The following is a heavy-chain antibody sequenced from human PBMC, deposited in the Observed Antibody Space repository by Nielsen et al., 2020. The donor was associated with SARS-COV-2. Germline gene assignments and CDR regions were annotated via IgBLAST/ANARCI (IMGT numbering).Heavy chain of an antibody. CDR1: GFSFSDYY. D-gene: IGHD3-3*01. J-gene: IGHJ4*02. V-gene: IGHV3-11*05. Sequence: GESLKISCVASGFSFSDYYMSWIRQAPGKGLEWVSYIGSTITYTNYGDSVKGRFTISRDNAKNSLYLQMNSLRAEDTAVYYCARDSYYDFWSGSSGRISMGYYFDSWGQGTLVTVSS. CDR2: IGSTITYT. CDR3: ARDSYYDFWSGSSGRISMGYYFDS.